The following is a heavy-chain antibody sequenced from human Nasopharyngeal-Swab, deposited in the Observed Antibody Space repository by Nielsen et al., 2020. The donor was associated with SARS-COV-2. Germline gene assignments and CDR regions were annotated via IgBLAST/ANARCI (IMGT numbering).Heavy chain of an antibody. V-gene: IGHV5-51*01. Sequence: GGSLRLSCKGSGYSFTSYWIGWARQMPGKGLEWMGIIYPGDSDTRYSPSFQGQVTISADKSISTAYLQWSSLKASDTAMYYCARSGYSYGFPDYWGQGTLVTVSS. J-gene: IGHJ4*02. CDR2: IYPGDSDT. CDR3: ARSGYSYGFPDY. CDR1: GYSFTSYW. D-gene: IGHD5-18*01.